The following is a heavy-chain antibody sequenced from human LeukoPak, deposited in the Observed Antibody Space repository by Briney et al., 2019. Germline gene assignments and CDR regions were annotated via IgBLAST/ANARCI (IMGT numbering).Heavy chain of an antibody. D-gene: IGHD1-26*01. CDR1: GFTFSSNY. Sequence: GGSLRLSCAASGFTFSSNYMSWVRQAPGKGLEWGAVIYSGGSTYYSDSVNGRFTISRDNSKSTLYLQMGSLRAEDMAVYYCARTPKWELPYSDYWGQGTLVTASS. V-gene: IGHV3-53*05. CDR3: ARTPKWELPYSDY. CDR2: IYSGGST. J-gene: IGHJ4*02.